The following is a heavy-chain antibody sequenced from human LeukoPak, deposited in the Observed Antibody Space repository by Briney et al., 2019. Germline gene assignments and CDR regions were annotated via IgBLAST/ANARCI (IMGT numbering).Heavy chain of an antibody. Sequence: GGSLRLSCAASGFTFSSYAMSWVRQAPGKGLEWVSAISGSGGSTYYADSVKGRFTISRDNSKNTLYLQMNSLRAEDTAVYYCAKVSGEGYRIYYYYGMDVWGQGTTVTVSS. D-gene: IGHD5-24*01. CDR1: GFTFSSYA. CDR2: ISGSGGST. V-gene: IGHV3-23*01. CDR3: AKVSGEGYRIYYYYGMDV. J-gene: IGHJ6*02.